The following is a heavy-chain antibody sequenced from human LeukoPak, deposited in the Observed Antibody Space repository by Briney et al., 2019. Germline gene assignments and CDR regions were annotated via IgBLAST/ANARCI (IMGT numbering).Heavy chain of an antibody. CDR1: GYTFNTYG. Sequence: ASVRVSCTASGYTFNTYGISWVRQAPGQGLEWMGWISAYNGNTKNAQNLQGRVTMTTDTSTSTVYLELRSLRSDDTAVYYCARGHSTSWPEYFQHWGQGTLVTVSS. CDR3: ARGHSTSWPEYFQH. D-gene: IGHD6-13*01. V-gene: IGHV1-18*01. J-gene: IGHJ1*01. CDR2: ISAYNGNT.